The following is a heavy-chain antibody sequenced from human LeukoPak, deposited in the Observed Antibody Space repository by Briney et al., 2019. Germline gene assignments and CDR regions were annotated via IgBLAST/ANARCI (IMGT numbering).Heavy chain of an antibody. CDR3: ARGGYSSSSNYYYYMDV. J-gene: IGHJ6*03. Sequence: KPSETVSLTCTASGGSISTYYWSWIRQPAGKGLEWIGRIYTSGSTNYNPSLKSRVTMSLDTSKNQFSLKLSSVTAADTAVYYCARGGYSSSSNYYYYMDVWGKGTTVTVSS. D-gene: IGHD6-6*01. CDR1: GGSISTYY. CDR2: IYTSGST. V-gene: IGHV4-4*07.